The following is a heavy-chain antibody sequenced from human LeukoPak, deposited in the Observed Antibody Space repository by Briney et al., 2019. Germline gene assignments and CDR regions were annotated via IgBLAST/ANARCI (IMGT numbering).Heavy chain of an antibody. CDR1: GGSFSGYY. CDR3: ARGPGPFYYYGMDV. J-gene: IGHJ6*02. Sequence: SETLSLTCAVYGGSFSGYYWSWIRQPPGKGLEWIGEINHSGSTNYNPSLKSRVTISVDTSKNQFSLKLSSVTAADTAVYYCARGPGPFYYYGMDVWGQGTTVNVSS. V-gene: IGHV4-34*01. CDR2: INHSGST.